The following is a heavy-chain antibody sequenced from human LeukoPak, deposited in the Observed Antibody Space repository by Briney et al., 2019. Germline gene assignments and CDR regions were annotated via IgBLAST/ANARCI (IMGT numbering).Heavy chain of an antibody. Sequence: PGRSLRLSCAASGFTFSSYAMHWVRQAPGKGLEWVAVISYDGSNKYYADSVKGRLTISRDNSKNTLYLQMNSLRAEDTAVYYCARASRGFDYWGQGTLVTVSS. V-gene: IGHV3-30-3*01. D-gene: IGHD3-10*01. CDR1: GFTFSSYA. CDR2: ISYDGSNK. CDR3: ARASRGFDY. J-gene: IGHJ4*02.